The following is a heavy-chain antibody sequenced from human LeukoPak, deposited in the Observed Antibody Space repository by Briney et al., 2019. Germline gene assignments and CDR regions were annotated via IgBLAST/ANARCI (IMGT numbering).Heavy chain of an antibody. CDR3: ARYGSSLSFDY. J-gene: IGHJ4*02. CDR1: GFTFSNYN. D-gene: IGHD6-13*01. CDR2: ISSGSSTI. V-gene: IGHV3-48*01. Sequence: PGGSLRLSCAASGFTFSNYNMNWVRQAPGKGLEWVSYISSGSSTIYSADSVKGRFTISRDNAKNSLYLQMNSLRAEDTAVYYCARYGSSLSFDYRGQGTLVTVSS.